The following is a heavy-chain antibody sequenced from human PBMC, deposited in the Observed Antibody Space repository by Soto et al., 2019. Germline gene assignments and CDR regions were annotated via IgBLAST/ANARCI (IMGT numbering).Heavy chain of an antibody. V-gene: IGHV3-23*01. J-gene: IGHJ4*02. D-gene: IGHD3-3*01. Sequence: EVQLLESGGGLVQPGGSLRLSCAASGFTFSSYAMSWVRQAPGKGLEWVSAISGSGGSTYYADSVEGRFTISRDNSKNRLYRQMNSLRAEDTAVYYCAKNNDFWSGYYFHWGQGTLVTVSS. CDR3: AKNNDFWSGYYFH. CDR2: ISGSGGST. CDR1: GFTFSSYA.